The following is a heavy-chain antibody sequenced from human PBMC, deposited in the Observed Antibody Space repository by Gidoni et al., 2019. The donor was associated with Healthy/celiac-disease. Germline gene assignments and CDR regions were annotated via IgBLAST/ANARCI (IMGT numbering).Heavy chain of an antibody. CDR2: INSDGSST. CDR3: ARDSSIAAAGTFPMLDI. Sequence: EVQLMESGGGLVQPGGSLRLSCAASGFTFSSYWMHWVRQAPGKGLVWVSRINSDGSSTSYADSVKGRFTISRDNAKNTLYLQMNSLRAEDTAVYYCARDSSIAAAGTFPMLDIWGQGTMVTVSS. V-gene: IGHV3-74*01. J-gene: IGHJ3*02. D-gene: IGHD6-13*01. CDR1: GFTFSSYW.